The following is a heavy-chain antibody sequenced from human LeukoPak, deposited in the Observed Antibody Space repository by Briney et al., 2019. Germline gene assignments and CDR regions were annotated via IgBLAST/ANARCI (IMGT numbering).Heavy chain of an antibody. J-gene: IGHJ4*02. CDR2: IIPNNGAT. Sequence: ASVKVSCKASGYTFTGYYMYWVRQAPGQGLEWMGWIIPNNGATNYAQKFQGRVTMTSDTSISTAYMELSGLRSDDTAVYYCARGRGIGTVNYCDYWGQGTLGTVSS. V-gene: IGHV1-2*02. D-gene: IGHD3-3*02. CDR1: GYTFTGYY. CDR3: ARGRGIGTVNYCDY.